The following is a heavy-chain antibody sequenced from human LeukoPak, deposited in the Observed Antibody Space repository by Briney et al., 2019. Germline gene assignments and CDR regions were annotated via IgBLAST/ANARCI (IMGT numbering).Heavy chain of an antibody. CDR2: ITASGSTT. J-gene: IGHJ1*01. Sequence: GGSLRLSCAASRFTFGNYAMSWVRQAPGKGLEWVSGITASGSTTYYADSVKGRFTISRDNSKNTLYLQMNSLRAEDTAVYHCAYCTSTTCYLVEYFQHWGQGTLVTVSS. CDR1: RFTFGNYA. V-gene: IGHV3-23*01. CDR3: AYCTSTTCYLVEYFQH. D-gene: IGHD2-2*01.